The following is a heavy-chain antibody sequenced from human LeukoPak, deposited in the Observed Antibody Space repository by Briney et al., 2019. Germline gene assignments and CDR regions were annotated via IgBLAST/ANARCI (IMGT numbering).Heavy chain of an antibody. V-gene: IGHV1-46*01. CDR1: GYNFISYY. D-gene: IGHD2-8*01. J-gene: IGHJ6*02. CDR3: AREDVVLVDAVRYYYYGMDV. Sequence: ASVKVSCKASGYNFISYYMHWVRQAPGQGLEWMGIINPSGGSTSYAQKFQDKVTMTRDTSTSKVYMELSSLKSEDTAVYYCAREDVVLVDAVRYYYYGMDVWGQGTTVTVSS. CDR2: INPSGGST.